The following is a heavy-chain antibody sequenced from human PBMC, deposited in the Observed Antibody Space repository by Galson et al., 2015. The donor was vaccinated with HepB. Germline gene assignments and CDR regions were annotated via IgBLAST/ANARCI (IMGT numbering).Heavy chain of an antibody. CDR1: GFTFSSYS. CDR2: ISSSSSTI. V-gene: IGHV3-48*02. J-gene: IGHJ3*02. D-gene: IGHD2-15*01. CDR3: ARDRFIELGIVVVVAATGAFDI. Sequence: SLRLSCAASGFTFSSYSMNWVRQAPGKGLEWVSYISSSSSTIYYADSVKGRFTISRDNAKNSLYLQMNSLRDEDTAVYYCARDRFIELGIVVVVAATGAFDIWGQGTMVTVSS.